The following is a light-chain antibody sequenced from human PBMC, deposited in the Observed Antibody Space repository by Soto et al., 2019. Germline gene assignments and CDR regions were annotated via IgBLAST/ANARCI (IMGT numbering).Light chain of an antibody. Sequence: DIQMTQSPSSLSASVGDRVTITRQASQDISNSISWYQQRPGKAPKLVIHDASTLETGVPSRLSGSGSGTEFTFTITTLQSEDIATYYCHQYHSLPLTFGGGTKVDIK. CDR2: DAS. CDR1: QDISNS. J-gene: IGKJ4*01. V-gene: IGKV1-33*01. CDR3: HQYHSLPLT.